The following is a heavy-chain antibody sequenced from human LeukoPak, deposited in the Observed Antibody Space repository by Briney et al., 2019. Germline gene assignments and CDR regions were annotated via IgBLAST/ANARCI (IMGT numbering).Heavy chain of an antibody. D-gene: IGHD1-1*01. V-gene: IGHV3-30*01. CDR2: ISYDGSNE. Sequence: GGSLRLSCAASGFTFSNHAMHWVRQAPGKGLEWVAVISYDGSNEYYADSVRGRFTISRDNSKNTLYLQMNSLRAEGTAVYYCARAGAFYYYYMDVWGKGTTVTVSS. CDR3: ARAGAFYYYYMDV. CDR1: GFTFSNHA. J-gene: IGHJ6*03.